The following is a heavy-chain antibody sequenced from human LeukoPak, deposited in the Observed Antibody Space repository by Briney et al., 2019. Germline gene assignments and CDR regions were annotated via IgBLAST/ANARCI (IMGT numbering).Heavy chain of an antibody. J-gene: IGHJ4*02. Sequence: ASVKVSCKASGGTFSSYAISWVRQAPGQGLEWMGGIIPIFGTANYAQKFQGRVTITADESTSTAYMELSSLRSEDTAVYYCARGPVVGAFPYFDYWGQGTLVTVSS. CDR1: GGTFSSYA. D-gene: IGHD1-26*01. CDR2: IIPIFGTA. CDR3: ARGPVVGAFPYFDY. V-gene: IGHV1-69*13.